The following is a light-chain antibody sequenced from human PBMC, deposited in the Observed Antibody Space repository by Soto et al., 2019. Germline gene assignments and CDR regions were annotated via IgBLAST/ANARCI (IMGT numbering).Light chain of an antibody. Sequence: DIQMTQSPSSLSASVGDRVTITCRASQSISTYLNWYQQKPGKAPKLLIYEASNLQSGVPSKFSGSGSGTDFTLTISRLEPEDFAVYYCQQYGNSPWTFGQGTKVEFK. J-gene: IGKJ1*01. CDR3: QQYGNSPWT. CDR1: QSISTY. CDR2: EAS. V-gene: IGKV1-39*01.